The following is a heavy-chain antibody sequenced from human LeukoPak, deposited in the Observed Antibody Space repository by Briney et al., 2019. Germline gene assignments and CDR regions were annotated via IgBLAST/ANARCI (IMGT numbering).Heavy chain of an antibody. J-gene: IGHJ6*03. CDR2: INPSGGST. D-gene: IGHD6-6*01. V-gene: IGHV1-46*01. CDR3: ARSGYSSSTAPDYYYYYYMDV. CDR1: GYTFTSYG. Sequence: GASVKVSCKASGYTFTSYGISWVRQAPGQGLEWMGIINPSGGSTSYAQKFQGRVTMTRDMSTSTVYMELSSLRSEDTAVYYCARSGYSSSTAPDYYYYYYMDVWGKGTTVTVSS.